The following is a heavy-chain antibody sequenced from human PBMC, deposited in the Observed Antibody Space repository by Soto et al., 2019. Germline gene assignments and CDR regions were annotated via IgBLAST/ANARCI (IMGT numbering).Heavy chain of an antibody. Sequence: ASVKVSCQASGYTFTGYYMHWVRQAPGQGLEWMGWINPNSGGTNYAQKFQGWVTMTRDTSISTAYMELSRLRSDDTAVYYCARSIAARRFDYWGQGTLVTVSS. J-gene: IGHJ4*02. V-gene: IGHV1-2*04. CDR3: ARSIAARRFDY. D-gene: IGHD6-6*01. CDR2: INPNSGGT. CDR1: GYTFTGYY.